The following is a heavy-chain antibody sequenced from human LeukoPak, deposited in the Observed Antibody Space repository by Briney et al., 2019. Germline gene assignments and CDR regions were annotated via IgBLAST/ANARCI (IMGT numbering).Heavy chain of an antibody. D-gene: IGHD3-9*01. CDR2: IIPILGIA. CDR1: GGTFSSYA. J-gene: IGHJ4*02. Sequence: AASVKVSCKASGGTFSSYAISWVRQAPGQGLEWMGRIIPILGIANYAQKFQGRVTITADKSTSTAYMELSSLRSVDTAVYYCARVAEAYDILTGPLFLEERGYFDYWGQGTLVTVSS. V-gene: IGHV1-69*04. CDR3: ARVAEAYDILTGPLFLEERGYFDY.